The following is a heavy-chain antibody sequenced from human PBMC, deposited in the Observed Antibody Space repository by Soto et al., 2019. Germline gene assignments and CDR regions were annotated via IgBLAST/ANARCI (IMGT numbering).Heavy chain of an antibody. CDR3: AEVAVRGVTLNWFDP. CDR2: ISGSGGST. Sequence: EVQLLESGGGLVQPGGSLRLSCAASGFSFNNYAMNWVRQAPGKGLEWVSAISGSGGSTYYADSVKGRFTISRDNSTNRLFLQMNSLGAGDTAVYYCAEVAVRGVTLNWFDPWGQGTLVTVSS. D-gene: IGHD3-10*01. CDR1: GFSFNNYA. J-gene: IGHJ5*02. V-gene: IGHV3-23*01.